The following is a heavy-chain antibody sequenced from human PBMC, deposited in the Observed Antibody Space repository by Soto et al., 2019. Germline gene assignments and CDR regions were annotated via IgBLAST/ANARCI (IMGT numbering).Heavy chain of an antibody. D-gene: IGHD3-3*01. CDR3: ARSRQLRLLDF. CDR1: GFTFSSYA. V-gene: IGHV3-23*01. J-gene: IGHJ4*02. CDR2: ISGRGGST. Sequence: GGSRRLSCAASGFTFSSYAMSWVRQAPGKGLEWVSAISGRGGSTYYADSVKGRFTISRVNSITTLSLLMTNLTPADTAVYYCARSRQLRLLDFWGQGTLVTVSS.